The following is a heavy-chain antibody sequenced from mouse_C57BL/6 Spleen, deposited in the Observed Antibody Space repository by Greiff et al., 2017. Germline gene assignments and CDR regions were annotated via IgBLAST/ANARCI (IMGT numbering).Heavy chain of an antibody. V-gene: IGHV1-50*01. D-gene: IGHD3-3*01. CDR3: ARRGAGMDY. Sequence: QVQLQQPGAELVKPGASVKLSCKASGYTFTSYWMQWVKQRPGQGLEWIGEIDPSDSYTNYNQKFKGKATLTVDTSSSTAYMQLSSLTSEDSAVYYCARRGAGMDYLGQGTTLTVSS. CDR2: IDPSDSYT. CDR1: GYTFTSYW. J-gene: IGHJ2*01.